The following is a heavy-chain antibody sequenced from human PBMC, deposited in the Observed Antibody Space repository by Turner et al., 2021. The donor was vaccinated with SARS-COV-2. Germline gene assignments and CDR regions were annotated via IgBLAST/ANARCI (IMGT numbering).Heavy chain of an antibody. Sequence: EVQLVESGGGLVQPGRSLRLSCAASGFTFDDYAMHWCRQAPGKGLEWVSGISWNSGSISYADSVKGRFTISRDNAKNALYLQKNSLRDEDTALYYCAKDRWYNYNYFDYWGQGTLVTVSS. CDR1: GFTFDDYA. V-gene: IGHV3-9*01. J-gene: IGHJ4*02. D-gene: IGHD1-20*01. CDR2: ISWNSGSI. CDR3: AKDRWYNYNYFDY.